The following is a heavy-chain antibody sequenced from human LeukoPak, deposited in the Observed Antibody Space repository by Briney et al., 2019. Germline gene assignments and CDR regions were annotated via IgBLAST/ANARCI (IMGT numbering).Heavy chain of an antibody. V-gene: IGHV4-38-2*02. Sequence: SETLSLTCTVSGYSISSGYYWGWIRQPPGKGLEWIGSISHSGSTYYNPSLKSRVAISVDTSKNQFSLKLTSVTAADTAVYYCAVQYGSGSLDVWGQGTTVTVSS. CDR2: ISHSGST. D-gene: IGHD3-10*01. CDR1: GYSISSGYY. J-gene: IGHJ6*02. CDR3: AVQYGSGSLDV.